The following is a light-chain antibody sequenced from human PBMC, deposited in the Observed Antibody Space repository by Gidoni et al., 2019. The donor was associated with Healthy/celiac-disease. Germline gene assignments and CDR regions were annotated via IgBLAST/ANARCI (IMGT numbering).Light chain of an antibody. Sequence: EIVLTQSPATLSLSPGERATLSCRASQSVSIYLDWYQQKPGQALRLLIYDASNSATGIPARFIGSGSGTDFTLTIRSLEPEDFAVYYCQQRSNWPRTFGQGTKVEIK. V-gene: IGKV3-11*01. CDR3: QQRSNWPRT. J-gene: IGKJ1*01. CDR1: QSVSIY. CDR2: DAS.